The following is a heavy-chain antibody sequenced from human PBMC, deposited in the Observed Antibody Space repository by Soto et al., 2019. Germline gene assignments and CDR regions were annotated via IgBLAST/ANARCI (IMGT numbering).Heavy chain of an antibody. CDR3: VHSRCGGDCFYSYSSHHRYGLYI. D-gene: IGHD2-21*02. V-gene: IGHV2-5*02. Sequence: SGPTLVNPTQTLTLTCTFSGSSLSTNGVSVAWIRQPPGKALEWLALIYWDDAKRYSPSLRSRLTITKDTSKTQVVLTMTNMDPVDTATYYCVHSRCGGDCFYSYSSHHRYGLYICGQGTTV. CDR1: GSSLSTNGVS. J-gene: IGHJ6*02. CDR2: IYWDDAK.